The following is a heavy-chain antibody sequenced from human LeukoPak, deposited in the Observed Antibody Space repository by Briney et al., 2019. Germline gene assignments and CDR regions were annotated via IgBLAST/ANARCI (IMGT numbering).Heavy chain of an antibody. CDR3: ASCSGGSCYSFAFDI. J-gene: IGHJ3*02. V-gene: IGHV1-69*13. CDR1: GGTFSSYA. CDR2: IIPIFGTA. Sequence: ASVKVSCKASGGTFSSYAISWVRQAPGQGLEWMGGIIPIFGTANYAQKFQGRVTIIADESTSTAYMELSSLRSEDTAVYYCASCSGGSCYSFAFDIWGQGTMVTVSS. D-gene: IGHD2-15*01.